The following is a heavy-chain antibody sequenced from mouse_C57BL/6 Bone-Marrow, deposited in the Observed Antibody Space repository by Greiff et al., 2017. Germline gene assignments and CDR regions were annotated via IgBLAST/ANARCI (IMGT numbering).Heavy chain of an antibody. CDR3: ARNPLYYGSSYWYFDV. CDR1: GFTFSDYG. D-gene: IGHD1-1*01. V-gene: IGHV5-15*01. J-gene: IGHJ1*03. Sequence: EVQRVESGGGLVQPGGSLKLSCAASGFTFSDYGMAWVRQAPRKGPEWVAFISNLAYSIYYADTVTGRFTISRENAKNTLYLEMSSLRSEDTAMYYCARNPLYYGSSYWYFDVWGTGTTVTVSS. CDR2: ISNLAYSI.